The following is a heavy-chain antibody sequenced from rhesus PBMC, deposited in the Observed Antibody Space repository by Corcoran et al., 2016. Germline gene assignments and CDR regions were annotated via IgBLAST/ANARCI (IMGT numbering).Heavy chain of an antibody. CDR1: GFSLTTGGMG. CDR3: ARITGVLIKGDV. V-gene: IGHV2S1*01. D-gene: IGHD3-34*01. CDR2: IYWGDSK. J-gene: IGHJ5-1*01. Sequence: QVTLKESGPALVKPTQTLTLTCIFYGFSLTTGGMGGGWIRQPPGNALESLASIYWGDSKYYPTSLKTPLTFSKGTSKNQVVLTMTNMDLVDTATYYCARITGVLIKGDVWGAGVLVTVSS.